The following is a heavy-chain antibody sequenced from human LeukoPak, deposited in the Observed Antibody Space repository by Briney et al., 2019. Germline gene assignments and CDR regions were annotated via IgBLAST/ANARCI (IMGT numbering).Heavy chain of an antibody. CDR3: AKDLSRPPKYSSSWYPWDYYYYGMDV. V-gene: IGHV3-30*04. Sequence: PGGSLRLSCAVSGFTFSSYAVHWVRQAPGKGLEWVAVISYDGSDKYYPDSVKGRFTISRDNSKNTLYLQMNSLRAEDTAVYYCAKDLSRPPKYSSSWYPWDYYYYGMDVWGQGTTVTVSS. J-gene: IGHJ6*02. D-gene: IGHD6-13*01. CDR1: GFTFSSYA. CDR2: ISYDGSDK.